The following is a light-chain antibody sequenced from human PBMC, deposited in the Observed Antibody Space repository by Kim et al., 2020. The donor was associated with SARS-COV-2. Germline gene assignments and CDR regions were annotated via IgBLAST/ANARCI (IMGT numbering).Light chain of an antibody. CDR1: QSVSSY. CDR3: RQQSNSPPIT. J-gene: IGKJ5*01. Sequence: EIVLTQSPATLSLSPGERATLSCRASQSVSSYLAWYQQKPGQDPRILIYDASYSTTSIPARFSGSGSATEFTLPISSLVPEDFSVYYCRQQSNSPPITFGQGTRLDIK. CDR2: DAS. V-gene: IGKV3-11*01.